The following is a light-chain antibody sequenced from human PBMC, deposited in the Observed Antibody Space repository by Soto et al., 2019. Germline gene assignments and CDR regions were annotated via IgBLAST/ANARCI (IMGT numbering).Light chain of an antibody. CDR2: AAS. Sequence: AIRITQSPASLSASTGDRVTLTCRASQDINNYLAWYQHKPGKAPKLLIYAASTLHSGVPSRFSGSGSGTDFTLTISCLQSEDFATYYCQHYSSYPHTFGGGTKVDIK. CDR3: QHYSSYPHT. CDR1: QDINNY. V-gene: IGKV1-8*01. J-gene: IGKJ4*01.